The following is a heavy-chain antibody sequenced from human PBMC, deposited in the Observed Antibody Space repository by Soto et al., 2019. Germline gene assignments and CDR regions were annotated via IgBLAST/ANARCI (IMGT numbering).Heavy chain of an antibody. CDR1: GYTFTSYD. Sequence: QVQLVQSGAEVKKPGASVKVSCKASGYTFTSYDINWVRQATGQGLEWMGWMNPNSGNTGYAQKFQGRVTMTRNTYISTAYMELSSLRSEATAVYSCAIAVHDFWSGARYYYGMDVWGQGTTVTVSS. D-gene: IGHD3-3*01. V-gene: IGHV1-8*01. CDR3: AIAVHDFWSGARYYYGMDV. J-gene: IGHJ6*02. CDR2: MNPNSGNT.